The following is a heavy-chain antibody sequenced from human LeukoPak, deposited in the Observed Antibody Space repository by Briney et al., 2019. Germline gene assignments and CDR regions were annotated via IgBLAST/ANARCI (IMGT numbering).Heavy chain of an antibody. CDR3: ARANYTDLPSNFDY. Sequence: PSETLSLTCTVSGGSVSSSSFYWGWIRQPPGKGLAWIGSIYYSGSTYYNPSLKSRVTMPVDTSKNQFSLNLSSVTAADTAVYYCARANYTDLPSNFDYWGQGTLVTVSS. CDR1: GGSVSSSSFY. J-gene: IGHJ4*02. D-gene: IGHD1-7*01. CDR2: IYYSGST. V-gene: IGHV4-39*01.